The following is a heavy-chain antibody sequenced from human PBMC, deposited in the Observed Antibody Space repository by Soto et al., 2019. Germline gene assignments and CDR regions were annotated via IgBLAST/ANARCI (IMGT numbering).Heavy chain of an antibody. CDR1: GGSISSGDYY. CDR2: IYYSGST. CDR3: AREGLGYDFWSGYYVSWFDP. J-gene: IGHJ5*02. Sequence: SETLSLTCTVSGGSISSGDYYWSWIRQPPGKGLEWIGYIYYSGSTYYNPSLKSRVTISVDTSKNQFSLKLSSVTAADTAVYYCAREGLGYDFWSGYYVSWFDPWGQGTLVTVSS. V-gene: IGHV4-30-4*01. D-gene: IGHD3-3*01.